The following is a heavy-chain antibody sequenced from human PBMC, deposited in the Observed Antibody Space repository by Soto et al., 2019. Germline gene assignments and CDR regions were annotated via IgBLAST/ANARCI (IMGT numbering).Heavy chain of an antibody. CDR1: GGSISSGDYY. CDR2: IYYSGST. CDR3: AREGLGYDFWSGYYVSWFDP. J-gene: IGHJ5*02. Sequence: SETLSLTCTVSGGSISSGDYYWSWIRQPPGKGLEWIGYIYYSGSTYYNPSLKSRVTISVDTSKNQFSLKLSSVTAADTAVYYCAREGLGYDFWSGYYVSWFDPWGQGTLVTVSS. V-gene: IGHV4-30-4*01. D-gene: IGHD3-3*01.